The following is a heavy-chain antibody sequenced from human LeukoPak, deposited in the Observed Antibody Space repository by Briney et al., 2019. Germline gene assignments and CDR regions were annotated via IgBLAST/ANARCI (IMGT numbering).Heavy chain of an antibody. J-gene: IGHJ4*02. CDR2: IYPGDSDT. Sequence: GESLKISCKGSGYRFTSYWIGWVRPMPGKGLEWMGIIYPGDSDTRYSPSFQGQVTISADKSISTAYLQWSSLKASDTAMYYCARWYQPGVYYFDYWGQGTLVTVSS. CDR3: ARWYQPGVYYFDY. D-gene: IGHD2-2*01. V-gene: IGHV5-51*01. CDR1: GYRFTSYW.